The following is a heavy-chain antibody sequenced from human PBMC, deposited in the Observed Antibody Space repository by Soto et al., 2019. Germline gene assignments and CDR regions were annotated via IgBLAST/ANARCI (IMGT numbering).Heavy chain of an antibody. V-gene: IGHV1-69*13. J-gene: IGHJ4*02. Sequence: SVKVSCKASGGTFSSYAISWVRQAPGQGLEWMGGTIPIFGTANYAQKFQGRVTITADESTSTAYMELSSLRSEDTAVYYCARDGGGATFLWFDYWGQGTLVTVSS. CDR1: GGTFSSYA. CDR3: ARDGGGATFLWFDY. CDR2: TIPIFGTA. D-gene: IGHD1-26*01.